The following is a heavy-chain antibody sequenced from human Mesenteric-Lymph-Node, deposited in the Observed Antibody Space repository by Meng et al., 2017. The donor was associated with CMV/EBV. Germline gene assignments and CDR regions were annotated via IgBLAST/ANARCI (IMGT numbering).Heavy chain of an antibody. CDR1: GFTFSNYE. D-gene: IGHD1-1*01. Sequence: GGSLRLSCAASGFTFSNYEMNWVRQAPGKGLDWVAYISSSGTTIFYADSVKGRFTISRDNAKNSLYLQMNSLRFEDTAIYYCARDLSTHFDLWGQGTLDTVSS. J-gene: IGHJ4*02. V-gene: IGHV3-48*03. CDR3: ARDLSTHFDL. CDR2: ISSSGTTI.